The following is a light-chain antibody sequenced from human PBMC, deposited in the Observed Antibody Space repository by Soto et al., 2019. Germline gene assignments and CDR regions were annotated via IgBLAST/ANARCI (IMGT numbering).Light chain of an antibody. CDR2: EVS. V-gene: IGLV2-14*01. CDR1: SSDVGGYNY. J-gene: IGLJ6*01. Sequence: QSALTQPASVSGSPGQSITISCTGTSSDVGGYNYVSWYQQHPGKAPKLMIYEVSNRPSGVSNRFSGSKSGNTASLTISGLPDEDEADYYCSSYTSSSTYVFGTGTQLTVL. CDR3: SSYTSSSTYV.